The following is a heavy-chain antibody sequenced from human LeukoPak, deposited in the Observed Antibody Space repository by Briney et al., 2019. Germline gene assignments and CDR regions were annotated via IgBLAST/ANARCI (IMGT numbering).Heavy chain of an antibody. J-gene: IGHJ4*02. V-gene: IGHV3-23*01. D-gene: IGHD3-10*01. CDR1: GFTFSSYA. CDR3: AKDNYGSGSYYSDY. Sequence: GGSLTLSCAASGFTFSSYAMSWLRQARGEGLEWVSGISGSGGSTYHADRVKGRFTISRDNSKNTLYLQMNRLRAEDTAVYYCAKDNYGSGSYYSDYWGQGALVTVSS. CDR2: ISGSGGST.